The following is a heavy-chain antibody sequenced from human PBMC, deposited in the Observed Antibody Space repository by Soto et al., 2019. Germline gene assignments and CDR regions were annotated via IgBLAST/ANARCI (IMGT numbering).Heavy chain of an antibody. CDR3: ARGDSTDCSNGVCSFFYNHDMDV. CDR2: INPKSGGT. V-gene: IGHV1-2*04. D-gene: IGHD2-8*01. Sequence: ASVKVSCKASGYSFTDYNIHWVRQAPGQGLEWLGRINPKSGGTSTAQKFQGWVTMTTDTSISTASMELTRLTSDDTAIYYCARGDSTDCSNGVCSFFYNHDMDVWGQGTTVTVSS. J-gene: IGHJ6*02. CDR1: GYSFTDYN.